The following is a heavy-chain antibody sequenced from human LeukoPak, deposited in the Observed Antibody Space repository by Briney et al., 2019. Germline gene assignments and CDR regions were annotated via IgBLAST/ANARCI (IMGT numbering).Heavy chain of an antibody. CDR2: IKEDGSRR. V-gene: IGHV3-7*03. J-gene: IGHJ4*02. CDR1: GFSLIGYW. CDR3: ATHWRGR. Sequence: GSLRLSCAASGFSLIGYWMSWVRQAPGKGPEWVANIKEDGSRRYYSESVRGRFTISRDNSENSLYLQMNSLRAEDTAVYYCATHWRGRWGQGTLVTVSS. D-gene: IGHD1-1*01.